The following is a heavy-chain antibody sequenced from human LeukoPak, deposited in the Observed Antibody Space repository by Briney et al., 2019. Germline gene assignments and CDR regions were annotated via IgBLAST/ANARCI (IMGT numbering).Heavy chain of an antibody. D-gene: IGHD6-19*01. V-gene: IGHV4-38-2*02. CDR3: ARDRGAAVAGPPGY. Sequence: SETLSLTCAVSGYSISSGYYWGWIRQPPGKGLEWVGSIFHSGSTYYNPSLTSRVTISVDTSKNQFSLKLSSVTAADTAVYYCARDRGAAVAGPPGYWGQGTLVTVSS. CDR2: IFHSGST. J-gene: IGHJ4*02. CDR1: GYSISSGYY.